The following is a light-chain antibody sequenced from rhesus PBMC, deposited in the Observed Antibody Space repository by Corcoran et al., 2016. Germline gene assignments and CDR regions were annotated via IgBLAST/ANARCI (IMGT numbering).Light chain of an antibody. CDR1: ENVNNY. CDR3: QQGYGIPFT. V-gene: IGKV1-74*01. Sequence: DIQVTQSPSSLSASVGDRVTITCRASENVNNYLNWYQQKPGKAPKLLISKASTLQSGVPSRFSGSGAGTDYTFTISSRQPEDVATYYCQQGYGIPFTFGPGTKLDIK. CDR2: KAS. J-gene: IGKJ3*01.